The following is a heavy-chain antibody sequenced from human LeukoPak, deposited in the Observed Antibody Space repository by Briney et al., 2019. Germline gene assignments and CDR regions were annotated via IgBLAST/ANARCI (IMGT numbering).Heavy chain of an antibody. V-gene: IGHV3-23*01. D-gene: IGHD6-19*01. CDR2: ISGSGGST. CDR3: AKDLRGSSGSKRLDY. Sequence: GGSLRLSCAASGFTFSSYAMSWVRQAPGKGLEWVSVISGSGGSTYYADSVKGRFTISRDNSKNTLYLQMNSLRAEDTAVYYCAKDLRGSSGSKRLDYWGQGTLLTVSS. J-gene: IGHJ4*02. CDR1: GFTFSSYA.